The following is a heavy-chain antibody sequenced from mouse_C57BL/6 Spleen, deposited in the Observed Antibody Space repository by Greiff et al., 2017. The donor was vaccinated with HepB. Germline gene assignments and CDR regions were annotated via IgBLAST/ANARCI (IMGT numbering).Heavy chain of an antibody. CDR3: TRRGIYYGSRNAMDY. CDR1: GYTFTDYE. D-gene: IGHD1-1*01. J-gene: IGHJ4*01. CDR2: IDPETGGT. Sequence: VQLQQSGAELVRPGASVTLSCKASGYTFTDYEMHWVKQTPVHGLEWIGAIDPETGGTAYNQKFKGKAILTADKSSSTAYMELRSLTSEDSAVYYCTRRGIYYGSRNAMDYWGQGTSVTVSS. V-gene: IGHV1-15*01.